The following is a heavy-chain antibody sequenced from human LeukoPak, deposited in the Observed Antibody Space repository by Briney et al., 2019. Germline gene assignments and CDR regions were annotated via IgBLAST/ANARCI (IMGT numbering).Heavy chain of an antibody. V-gene: IGHV4-38-2*02. CDR3: ARDLVAARPGDNWFDP. Sequence: SETLSLTCTVSGYSISSGYYWGWIRQPPGKGLEWIGSIYHSGGTYYNPSLKSRVTISVDTSKNQFSLKLSSVTAADTAVYYCARDLVAARPGDNWFDPWGQGTLVTVSS. CDR1: GYSISSGYY. D-gene: IGHD6-6*01. J-gene: IGHJ5*02. CDR2: IYHSGGT.